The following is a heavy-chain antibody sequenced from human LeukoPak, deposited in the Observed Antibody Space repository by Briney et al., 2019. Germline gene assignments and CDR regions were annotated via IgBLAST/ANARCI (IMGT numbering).Heavy chain of an antibody. Sequence: QTGGSLRLSCAASGFNVNNAWMSWVRQAPGKGLEWVSVIYSGGSTYYADSVKGRFTISRDNSKNTLYLQMNSLRAEDTAVYYCARDRYYYYGMDVWGQGTTVTVSS. CDR1: GFNVNNAW. CDR2: IYSGGST. J-gene: IGHJ6*02. V-gene: IGHV3-53*01. CDR3: ARDRYYYYGMDV.